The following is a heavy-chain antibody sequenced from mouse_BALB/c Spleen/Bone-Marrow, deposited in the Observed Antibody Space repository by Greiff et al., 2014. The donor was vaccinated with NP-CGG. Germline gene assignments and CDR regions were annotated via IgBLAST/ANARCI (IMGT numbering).Heavy chain of an antibody. Sequence: DVHLVESGGGIVQPGGSLKLSCAASGFTFSSYTMSWVRQTPEKRLEWVAYISNGGGSTYYPDTVKGRFTISRDNAKNTLYLQMSSLKSEDTAMYYCATGTFAYWGQGTLVTVSA. J-gene: IGHJ3*01. CDR2: ISNGGGST. CDR1: GFTFSSYT. V-gene: IGHV5-12-2*01. CDR3: ATGTFAY. D-gene: IGHD4-1*01.